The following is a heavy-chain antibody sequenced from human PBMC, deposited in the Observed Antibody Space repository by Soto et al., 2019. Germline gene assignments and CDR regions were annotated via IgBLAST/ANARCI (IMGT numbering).Heavy chain of an antibody. V-gene: IGHV4-30-4*01. Sequence: LSLTCTVSGGSISSGDYYCSWIRQPPGKGLEWIGYIYYSGSTYYNPSLKSRVTISVDTSKNQFSLKLSSVTAADTAVYYCARGVRTSDAFDIRGQGTMVTASS. J-gene: IGHJ3*02. CDR1: GGSISSGDYY. CDR3: ARGVRTSDAFDI. D-gene: IGHD2-8*01. CDR2: IYYSGST.